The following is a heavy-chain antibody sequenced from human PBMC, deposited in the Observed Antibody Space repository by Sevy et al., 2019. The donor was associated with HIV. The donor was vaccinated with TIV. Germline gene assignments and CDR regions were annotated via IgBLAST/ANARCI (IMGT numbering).Heavy chain of an antibody. Sequence: GESLKISCTGSGYSFTSHWIGWVRHMPGKGLEWMGIIYPDDSATRYSPSFQGQVTFSADKSISTAYLQWSSLKASDTAMYYCATSRSGYFDSSGYYIYWGQGTLVTVSS. CDR3: ATSRSGYFDSSGYYIY. CDR1: GYSFTSHW. V-gene: IGHV5-51*01. J-gene: IGHJ4*02. CDR2: IYPDDSAT. D-gene: IGHD3-22*01.